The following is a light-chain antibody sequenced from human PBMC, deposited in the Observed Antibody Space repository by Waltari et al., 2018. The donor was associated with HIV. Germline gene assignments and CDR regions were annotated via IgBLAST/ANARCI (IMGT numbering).Light chain of an antibody. J-gene: IGLJ2*01. CDR2: GGT. CDR3: CSYAGSNTVV. Sequence: QSALTQPPSASGSPGQSVTISCTGTIGDVGAFNYVSWYQKHPDTAPVPIIYGGTMRPAGVPDRFSGSRSGNTAALTVSGLQADDEAYYYCCSYAGSNTVVFGGGTKLTVL. V-gene: IGLV2-8*01. CDR1: IGDVGAFNY.